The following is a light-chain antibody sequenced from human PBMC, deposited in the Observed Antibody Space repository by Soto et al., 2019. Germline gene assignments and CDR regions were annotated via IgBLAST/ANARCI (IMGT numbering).Light chain of an antibody. Sequence: QSALTQPPSASGSPGQSVTISCTGTSSDVGGYNDVSWYQHQPGKAPKLMIYEVTKRPSGVPDRFSGSKSGNTASLTVSGLQAEDEAASYCSSYAGSNNPVIFGGGTKLTVL. CDR3: SSYAGSNNPVI. V-gene: IGLV2-8*01. CDR1: SSDVGGYND. J-gene: IGLJ2*01. CDR2: EVT.